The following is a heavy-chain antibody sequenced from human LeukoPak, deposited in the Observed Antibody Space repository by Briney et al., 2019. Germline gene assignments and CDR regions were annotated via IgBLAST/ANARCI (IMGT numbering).Heavy chain of an antibody. Sequence: GGSLRLSCTASGFTFSSYGMHWVRQAPGKGLEWVAVISYDGSNKYYADSVKGRFTISRDNSKNTLYLQMNSLRTEDTAVYYCAKDTSHSSSWYENWFDPWGQGTLVTVSS. CDR1: GFTFSSYG. CDR3: AKDTSHSSSWYENWFDP. D-gene: IGHD6-13*01. CDR2: ISYDGSNK. V-gene: IGHV3-30*18. J-gene: IGHJ5*02.